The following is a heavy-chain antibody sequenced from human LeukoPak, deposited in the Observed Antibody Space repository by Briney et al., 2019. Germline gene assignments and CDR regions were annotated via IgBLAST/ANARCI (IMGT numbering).Heavy chain of an antibody. CDR2: ISGSGGST. J-gene: IGHJ3*02. Sequence: GGSLRLSCAASGFTFSSYAMSWVRQAPGKGLEWVSAISGSGGSTYYADSVKGRFTISRDNSKNTLYLQMNSPRAEDTAVYYCANYCSGGSCYLGAFDIWGQGTMVTVSS. V-gene: IGHV3-23*01. D-gene: IGHD2-15*01. CDR3: ANYCSGGSCYLGAFDI. CDR1: GFTFSSYA.